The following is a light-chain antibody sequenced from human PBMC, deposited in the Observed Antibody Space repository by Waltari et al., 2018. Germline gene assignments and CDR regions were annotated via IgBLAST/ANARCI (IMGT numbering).Light chain of an antibody. Sequence: DIQMTQSPSTLSASVGDRVIISCRASQSISNWLAWYQQRPGKDPKLLVYKSSTLESGVPSRFSGSGSGTEFTLTISSLQPEDFATYYCQQYNSYSLLSFGGGTKVEIK. CDR2: KSS. CDR1: QSISNW. J-gene: IGKJ4*01. V-gene: IGKV1-5*03. CDR3: QQYNSYSLLS.